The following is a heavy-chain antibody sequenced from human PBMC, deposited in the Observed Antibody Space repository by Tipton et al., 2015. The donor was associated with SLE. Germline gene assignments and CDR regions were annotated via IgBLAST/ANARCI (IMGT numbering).Heavy chain of an antibody. CDR1: GGSISTSNW. D-gene: IGHD5-12*01. Sequence: TLSLTCAVSGGSISTSNWWGWVRQPPGKGLEWIGEIHHSGSTNYNPSLKSRVTLSVDKSKNQFSLKLNSVTAADTAVYYCARGAISDFYYYGMDVWGQGTTVTVSS. CDR2: IHHSGST. CDR3: ARGAISDFYYYGMDV. V-gene: IGHV4-4*02. J-gene: IGHJ6*02.